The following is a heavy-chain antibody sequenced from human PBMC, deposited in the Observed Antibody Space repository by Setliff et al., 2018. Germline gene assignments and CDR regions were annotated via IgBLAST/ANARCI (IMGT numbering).Heavy chain of an antibody. Sequence: SETLSLTCTVSGGSISSASYYWSWIRQPAGKGLEWIGHIYTSWSSNYNPSLKSRVTMSVDTTKNQFSLKLSSVTAADTAVYYCARDRPRTSDYNFWSGLTHAFDIWGQGTMVTVSS. V-gene: IGHV4-61*09. J-gene: IGHJ3*02. CDR2: IYTSWSS. CDR3: ARDRPRTSDYNFWSGLTHAFDI. CDR1: GGSISSASYY. D-gene: IGHD3-3*01.